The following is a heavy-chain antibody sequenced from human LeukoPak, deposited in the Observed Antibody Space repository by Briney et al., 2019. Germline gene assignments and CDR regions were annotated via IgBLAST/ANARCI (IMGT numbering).Heavy chain of an antibody. D-gene: IGHD6-13*01. J-gene: IGHJ4*02. CDR1: GGSISSYC. CDR3: ARGGSPRIAAAGDFDY. CDR2: IYYSGST. V-gene: IGHV4-59*01. Sequence: SETLSLTCTVSGGSISSYCWSWIRQPPGKGLEWIGYIYYSGSTNYNPSLKSRVTISVDTSKNQFSLKLSSVTAADTAVYYCARGGSPRIAAAGDFDYWGQGTLVTVSS.